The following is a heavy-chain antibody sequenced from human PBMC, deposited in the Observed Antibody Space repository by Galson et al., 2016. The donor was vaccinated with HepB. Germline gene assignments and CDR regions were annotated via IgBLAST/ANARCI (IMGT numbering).Heavy chain of an antibody. V-gene: IGHV5-51*01. Sequence: QSGAEVKRPGESLKISCKVSGYSFPSFWIGWVRQMPGKGLESIGVIYPRDSDTRYNPSLQGPVTISADKSLSTTFLQWSSLKASDTAIYYCAKPRRGRDAFDSWGQGTMVTVSS. CDR1: GYSFPSFW. CDR2: IYPRDSDT. CDR3: AKPRRGRDAFDS. J-gene: IGHJ3*02.